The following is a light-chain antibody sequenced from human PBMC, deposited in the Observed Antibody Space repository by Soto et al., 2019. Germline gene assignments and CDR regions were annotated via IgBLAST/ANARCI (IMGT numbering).Light chain of an antibody. V-gene: IGLV2-14*03. J-gene: IGLJ1*01. Sequence: QSVLTQPASVSGSPGQSITISCTGTNSDVGAYNYVSWFQQHPGKAPKLMVYDVSNRPSGVSNRFSGSKSGNTASLTISWLQVEDEADYYCSSYTTSSTYVFGDGTKVTVL. CDR1: NSDVGAYNY. CDR2: DVS. CDR3: SSYTTSSTYV.